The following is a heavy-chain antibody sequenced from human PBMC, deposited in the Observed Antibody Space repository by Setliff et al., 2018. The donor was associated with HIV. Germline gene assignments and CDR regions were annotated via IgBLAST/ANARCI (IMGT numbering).Heavy chain of an antibody. D-gene: IGHD5-12*01. V-gene: IGHV2-70*04. CDR1: GFSFGLSGMR. J-gene: IGHJ4*02. Sequence: SGPKLVNPTPTLKLTCTFSGFSFGLSGMRINWIRQPPGKALQWLARIDWDGDKFYSASLRTRLNISKDTSKNQVILTMTGLDPVDTATYYCARDSGNYAFDYWGLGTLVTVSS. CDR2: IDWDGDK. CDR3: ARDSGNYAFDY.